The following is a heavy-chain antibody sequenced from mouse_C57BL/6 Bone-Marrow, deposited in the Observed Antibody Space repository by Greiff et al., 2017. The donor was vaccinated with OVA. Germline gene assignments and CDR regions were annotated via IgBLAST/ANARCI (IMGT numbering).Heavy chain of an antibody. CDR1: GFSLTSYG. CDR3: ATYYGKSSWFAY. D-gene: IGHD2-10*01. CDR2: IWRGGST. J-gene: IGHJ3*01. V-gene: IGHV2-5*01. Sequence: VQGVESGPGLVQPSQSLSITCTVSGFSLTSYGVHWVRQSPGKGLEWLGVIWRGGSTDYNAAFMSRLSITKDNSKSQVFFKMNSLQADDTAIYYCATYYGKSSWFAYWGQGTLVTVSA.